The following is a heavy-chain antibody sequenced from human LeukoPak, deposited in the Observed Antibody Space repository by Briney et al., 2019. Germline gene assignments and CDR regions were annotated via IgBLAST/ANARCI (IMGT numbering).Heavy chain of an antibody. CDR3: AKDKGDTIFGVVIG. Sequence: GGSLRLSCAASGFTFSSYAISWVRQAPGKGLEWVSAISGSGGSTYYADSVKGRFTISRDNSKNTLYLQMNSLRAEDTAVYYCAKDKGDTIFGVVIGWGQGTLVTVSS. J-gene: IGHJ4*02. D-gene: IGHD3-3*01. CDR2: ISGSGGST. V-gene: IGHV3-23*01. CDR1: GFTFSSYA.